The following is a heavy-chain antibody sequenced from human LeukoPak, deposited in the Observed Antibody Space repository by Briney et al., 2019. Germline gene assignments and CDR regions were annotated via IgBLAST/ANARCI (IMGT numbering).Heavy chain of an antibody. Sequence: PGGSLRLSCAASGFSFSSYWMSWVRQAPGKGQEWVANIHSDGSVQQYVDSVKGRLTISRDNAKNSLYLQMNSLRAEDTAVYYCARIPRGSGWSFLDFWGQGTLVTVTS. J-gene: IGHJ4*02. CDR2: IHSDGSVQ. CDR3: ARIPRGSGWSFLDF. D-gene: IGHD6-19*01. CDR1: GFSFSSYW. V-gene: IGHV3-7*01.